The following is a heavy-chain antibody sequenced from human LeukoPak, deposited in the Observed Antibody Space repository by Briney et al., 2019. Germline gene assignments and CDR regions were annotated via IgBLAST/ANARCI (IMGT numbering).Heavy chain of an antibody. Sequence: SETLSLTCTVSGGSISSYYWSWIRQPPGKGLEWIGYIYTSGSTNYNPSLKSRVTISVDTSKNQFSLKLSSVTAADTAVYYCARHGGNYKGPFDYWGQGTLVTVSS. D-gene: IGHD4/OR15-4a*01. V-gene: IGHV4-4*09. CDR1: GGSISSYY. J-gene: IGHJ4*02. CDR3: ARHGGNYKGPFDY. CDR2: IYTSGST.